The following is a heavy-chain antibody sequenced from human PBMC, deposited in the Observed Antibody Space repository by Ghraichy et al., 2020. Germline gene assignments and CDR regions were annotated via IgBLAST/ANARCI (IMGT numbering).Heavy chain of an antibody. D-gene: IGHD2-2*01. CDR1: GGSFSGYY. CDR2: INHSGST. V-gene: IGHV4-34*01. J-gene: IGHJ6*02. CDR3: ARGSPGVVPAAQKYYVMDV. Sequence: SETLSLTCAVYGGSFSGYYWSWIRQPPGKGLEWIGEINHSGSTNYNPSLKSRVTISVNTSKNQFSLKLSSVTAADTAVYYCARGSPGVVPAAQKYYVMDVWGQGTTVTVSS.